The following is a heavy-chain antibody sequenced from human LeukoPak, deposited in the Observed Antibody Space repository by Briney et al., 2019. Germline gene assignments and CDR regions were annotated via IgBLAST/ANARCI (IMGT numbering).Heavy chain of an antibody. D-gene: IGHD2-2*01. J-gene: IGHJ6*03. Sequence: SVKVSCKASGGTFSSYAISWVRQAPGQGLEWMGGIIPIFGTANYAQKFQGRVTITADESTSTAYMELSSLRSEDTAVYYCARSPPEHRYCSSTSCPYYYYMDVRGKGTTVTVSS. CDR1: GGTFSSYA. CDR3: ARSPPEHRYCSSTSCPYYYYMDV. CDR2: IIPIFGTA. V-gene: IGHV1-69*13.